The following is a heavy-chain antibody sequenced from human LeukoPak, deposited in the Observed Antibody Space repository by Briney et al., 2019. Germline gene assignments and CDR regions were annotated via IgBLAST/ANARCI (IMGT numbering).Heavy chain of an antibody. V-gene: IGHV4-59*01. CDR1: GGSISSYY. CDR2: IYNSGST. Sequence: SETLSLTCTVSGGSISSYYWNWIRQPPGKGLEWIGYIYNSGSTNNNPSLKSRVTISVDTSKKQFSPKLSSVTAADTAVYYCARDLYTWFGEYIDSGAFDIWGQGTMVTVSS. J-gene: IGHJ3*02. CDR3: ARDLYTWFGEYIDSGAFDI. D-gene: IGHD3-10*01.